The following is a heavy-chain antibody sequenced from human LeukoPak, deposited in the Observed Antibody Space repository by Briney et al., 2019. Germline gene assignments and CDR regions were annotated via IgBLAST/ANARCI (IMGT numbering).Heavy chain of an antibody. CDR2: IIPIFGTA. J-gene: IGHJ3*02. D-gene: IGHD2-15*01. CDR1: GGTFSSYA. V-gene: IGHV1-69*13. Sequence: SVKVSCKASGGTFSSYAISWVRQAPGQGLEWMGGIIPIFGTANYAQKFQGRVAITADESTSTAYMELSSLRSEDTAVYYCARALHAYCSGGSCMAFDIWGQGTMVTVSS. CDR3: ARALHAYCSGGSCMAFDI.